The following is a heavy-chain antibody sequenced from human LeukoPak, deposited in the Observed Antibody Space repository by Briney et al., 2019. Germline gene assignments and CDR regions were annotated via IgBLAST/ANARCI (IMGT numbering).Heavy chain of an antibody. Sequence: GRSLRLSCAASGFTFSSYAMHWVRQAPGKGLEWVAVISYDGSNKYYADSVKGRFTISRDNSKNTLYLQMNSLRAEDTAVYYCARELGDYSSSWYRPEYFQHWGQGTLVTVSS. J-gene: IGHJ1*01. CDR2: ISYDGSNK. CDR1: GFTFSSYA. CDR3: ARELGDYSSSWYRPEYFQH. V-gene: IGHV3-30-3*01. D-gene: IGHD6-13*01.